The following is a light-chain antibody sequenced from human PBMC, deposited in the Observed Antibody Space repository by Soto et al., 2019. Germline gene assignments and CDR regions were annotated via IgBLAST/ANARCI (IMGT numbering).Light chain of an antibody. J-gene: IGKJ3*01. CDR1: QDISKY. CDR3: QQYDSFPFT. V-gene: IGKV1-33*01. Sequence: DIQMTQSPSSLSASVGDRVTITCQASQDISKYLNWYQQQPGKAPKLLIYDASNLETGVPSRFSGTGSGAYYNFTISSLHPEDFATYHCQQYDSFPFTFGPGTKVEIK. CDR2: DAS.